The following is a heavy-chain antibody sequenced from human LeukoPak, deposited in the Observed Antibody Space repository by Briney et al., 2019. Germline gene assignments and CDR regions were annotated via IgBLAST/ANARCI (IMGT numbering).Heavy chain of an antibody. J-gene: IGHJ4*02. D-gene: IGHD1-26*01. CDR1: GFTFSSYG. CDR3: ARARWELNTPDD. Sequence: HAGRSLRLSCAASGFTFSSYGMHWVRQAPGKGLEWVAVIWYDGSNKYYADSVKGRFTISRDNSKNTLYLQMNSLRAEDTAVYYCARARWELNTPDDWGQGTLVTVSS. V-gene: IGHV3-33*01. CDR2: IWYDGSNK.